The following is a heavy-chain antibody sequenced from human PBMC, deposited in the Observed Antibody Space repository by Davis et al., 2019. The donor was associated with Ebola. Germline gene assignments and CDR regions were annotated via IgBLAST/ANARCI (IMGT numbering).Heavy chain of an antibody. Sequence: GESLKISCAASGFAFINTWMSWVRQAPGKGLEWVAHMKAIPHGGTTEYAAPVKGRFTISRDDSKNTLYLQMTNLNSEDTGLYYCLLHNWGIGQWGQGTLVTVS. J-gene: IGHJ4*02. CDR1: GFAFINTW. CDR3: LLHNWGIGQ. V-gene: IGHV3-15*05. D-gene: IGHD7-27*01. CDR2: MKAIPHGGTT.